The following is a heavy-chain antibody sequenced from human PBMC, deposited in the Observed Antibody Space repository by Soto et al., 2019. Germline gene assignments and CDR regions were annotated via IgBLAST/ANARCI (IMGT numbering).Heavy chain of an antibody. V-gene: IGHV3-30*18. CDR1: GFSFSTYG. CDR2: ISHDGGNE. Sequence: QVHLEESGGGVVQPGRSVRLSCAASGFSFSTYGMHWVRQAPGKGLEWVAVISHDGGNEYYADSVKGRFTISRDSSKNTVYLQMNNVRAEDTAVYYCAKDPSSGYTRGYLDFWGLGTLVTVSS. D-gene: IGHD3-22*01. J-gene: IGHJ2*01. CDR3: AKDPSSGYTRGYLDF.